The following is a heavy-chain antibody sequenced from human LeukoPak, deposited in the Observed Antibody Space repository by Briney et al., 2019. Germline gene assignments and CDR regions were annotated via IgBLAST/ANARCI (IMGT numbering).Heavy chain of an antibody. CDR3: ARGDYGSNYFDY. J-gene: IGHJ4*02. D-gene: IGHD4-17*01. CDR2: INPNSGGT. CDR1: GYTFTGYY. Sequence: ASVKVSCKASGYTFTGYYMHWVRQAPGQGLEWMGWINPNSGGTNYAQKFQGRVTMTRDTSISTAYMELSRLRPDDTAVYYCARGDYGSNYFDYWGQGTLVTVSS. V-gene: IGHV1-2*02.